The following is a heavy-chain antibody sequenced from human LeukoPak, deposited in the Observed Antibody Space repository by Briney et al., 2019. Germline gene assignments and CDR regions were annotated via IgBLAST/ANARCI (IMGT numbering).Heavy chain of an antibody. Sequence: GGSLRLSCAASGFTFSSYGMSWVRQAPGKGLEWVSAISGSGGRTYYADSVKGRFTISRDNSKNTLYLQMNSLRAEDTAVYYCAKPRDTSGIVDYWGQGTLVTVSS. D-gene: IGHD3-22*01. J-gene: IGHJ4*02. CDR1: GFTFSSYG. V-gene: IGHV3-23*01. CDR3: AKPRDTSGIVDY. CDR2: ISGSGGRT.